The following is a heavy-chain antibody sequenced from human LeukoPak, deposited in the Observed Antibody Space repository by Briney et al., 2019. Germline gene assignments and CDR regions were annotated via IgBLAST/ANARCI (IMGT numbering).Heavy chain of an antibody. J-gene: IGHJ6*02. CDR2: IYTSGST. D-gene: IGHD3-22*01. CDR3: ARGTMTRPRIGNYYGMDV. CDR1: GGSISSYY. Sequence: SETLSLTCTVSGGSISSYYWSWIRQPAGKGLEWIGRIYTSGSTNYNPSLKSRVTMSVDTSKNQFSLKLSSVTAADTAVYYCARGTMTRPRIGNYYGMDVWGQGTTVTVSS. V-gene: IGHV4-4*07.